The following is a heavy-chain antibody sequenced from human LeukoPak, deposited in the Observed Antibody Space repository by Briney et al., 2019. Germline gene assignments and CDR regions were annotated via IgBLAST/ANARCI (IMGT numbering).Heavy chain of an antibody. D-gene: IGHD1-26*01. CDR3: ARRSGTYHAFDI. J-gene: IGHJ3*02. CDR2: FYYTGST. CDR1: GGSISSNGYY. V-gene: IGHV4-39*01. Sequence: PSETLSLTCTVSGGSISSNGYYWGWIRQPPGKGLEWIGSFYYTGSTFYGPSLKSRVTISVDTSKNQFSLKLSSVTAADTAVYYCARRSGTYHAFDIWGQGTMVTVSS.